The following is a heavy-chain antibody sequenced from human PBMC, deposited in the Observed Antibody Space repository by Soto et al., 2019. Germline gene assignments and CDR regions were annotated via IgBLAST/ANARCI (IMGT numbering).Heavy chain of an antibody. CDR3: ARVGPQLVHDYYYGMDV. Sequence: GSLRLSCAASGFTFSSYDMHWVRQATGKGLEWVSAIGTAGDTYYPGSVKGRFTISRENAKNSLYLQMNSLRAEDTAVYYCARVGPQLVHDYYYGMDVWGQGTTVTVSS. CDR1: GFTFSSYD. D-gene: IGHD6-13*01. V-gene: IGHV3-13*01. CDR2: IGTAGDT. J-gene: IGHJ6*02.